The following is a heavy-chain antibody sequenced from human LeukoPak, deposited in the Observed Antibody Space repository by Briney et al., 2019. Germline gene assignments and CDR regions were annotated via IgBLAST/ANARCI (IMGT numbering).Heavy chain of an antibody. V-gene: IGHV4-31*03. D-gene: IGHD2-15*01. J-gene: IGHJ6*02. CDR3: ASGGSSNQYYYYGMDV. Sequence: PSETLSLTCTVSGGSISSGGYYWSWIRQHPGKGLEWIGYIYYSGSTYYNPSLKSRVTISVDTPKNQFSLKLSSVTAADTAVYYCASGGSSNQYYYYGMDVWGQGTTVTVSS. CDR2: IYYSGST. CDR1: GGSISSGGYY.